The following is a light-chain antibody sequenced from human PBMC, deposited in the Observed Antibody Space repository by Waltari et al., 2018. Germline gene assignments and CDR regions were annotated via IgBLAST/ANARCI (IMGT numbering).Light chain of an antibody. V-gene: IGLV1-44*01. CDR1: TSNIGTNT. CDR2: FTY. Sequence: QSVLTQPPSTSGTPGQTVTISCSGSTSNIGTNTVTWYQLLPGTAPKTVILFTYPRPSGVPDRFSASKSGTSASLVISGLQSEDEADYFCATWDDSLSGRVFGGGTKVTVL. CDR3: ATWDDSLSGRV. J-gene: IGLJ3*02.